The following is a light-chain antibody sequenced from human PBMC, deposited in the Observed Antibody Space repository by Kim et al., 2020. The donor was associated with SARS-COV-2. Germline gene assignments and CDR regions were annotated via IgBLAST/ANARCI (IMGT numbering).Light chain of an antibody. CDR3: QSYDSSGV. V-gene: IGLV6-57*01. CDR1: SGSIASNY. J-gene: IGLJ3*02. Sequence: PGKTVTISCTRSSGSIASNYVQWYQQRPGSSPTTVIYEDNQRPSGVPDRFSGSIGSSSNSASLTISGLKTEDEADYYCQSYDSSGVFGGGTKLTVL. CDR2: EDN.